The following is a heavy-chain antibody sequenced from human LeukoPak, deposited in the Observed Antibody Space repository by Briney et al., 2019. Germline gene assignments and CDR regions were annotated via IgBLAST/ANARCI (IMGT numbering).Heavy chain of an antibody. Sequence: PSETLSLTCAVYGESFSGYYWSWIRPPLRKGLECIGEINHSVGTNYNPSLKSRVTISVDTSTNEFSLKLSSVTAADTAVYYCARGRGSAYYYGSGSRYFDYWGQGTLVTVSS. CDR1: GESFSGYY. CDR3: ARGRGSAYYYGSGSRYFDY. J-gene: IGHJ4*02. V-gene: IGHV4-34*01. D-gene: IGHD3-10*01. CDR2: INHSVGT.